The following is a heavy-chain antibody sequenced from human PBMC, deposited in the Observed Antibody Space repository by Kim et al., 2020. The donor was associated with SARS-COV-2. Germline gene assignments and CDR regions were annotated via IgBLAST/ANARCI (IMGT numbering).Heavy chain of an antibody. CDR2: INAGNGNT. D-gene: IGHD2-21*02. Sequence: ASVKVSCKASGYTFTSYAMHWVRQAPGQRLEWMGWINAGNGNTKYYQKFQGRVTITRDTTASTAYMELSSLRSEDTAVYYCAREGKVVVVTPYYYGMDVWGQGTTVTVSS. CDR1: GYTFTSYA. V-gene: IGHV1-3*01. CDR3: AREGKVVVVTPYYYGMDV. J-gene: IGHJ6*02.